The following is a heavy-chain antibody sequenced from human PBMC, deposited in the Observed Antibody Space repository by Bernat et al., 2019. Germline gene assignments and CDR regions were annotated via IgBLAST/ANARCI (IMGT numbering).Heavy chain of an antibody. V-gene: IGHV4-34*02. D-gene: IGHD4-4*01. CDR1: DGAFSTYY. CDR2: INHSGST. CDR3: ARGGVDNSNYGGLFDS. Sequence: QQQQWGAGLLKPSETLSLTCAVSDGAFSTYYWGWIRQPPGKGLEWIGEINHSGSTNYNPSLKSRVTMSVDTSRNRFSLKLSSVTAADSAIYFCARGGVDNSNYGGLFDSWGQGTLLTVSS. J-gene: IGHJ4*02.